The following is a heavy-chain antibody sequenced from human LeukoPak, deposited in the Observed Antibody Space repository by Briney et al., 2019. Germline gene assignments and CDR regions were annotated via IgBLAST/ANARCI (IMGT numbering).Heavy chain of an antibody. J-gene: IGHJ4*02. CDR2: IKQDGSKK. CDR3: TRVGYIDEGIDY. D-gene: IGHD5-24*01. CDR1: GFPFSSYW. Sequence: GGSLRLSCVASGFPFSSYWMTWVRQAPGKGLEWVANIKQDGSKKSYVDSVKGRFTISRHNAKNSLYLQMNSLRAEDTAIYYCTRVGYIDEGIDYWGQGTLVTVSS. V-gene: IGHV3-7*04.